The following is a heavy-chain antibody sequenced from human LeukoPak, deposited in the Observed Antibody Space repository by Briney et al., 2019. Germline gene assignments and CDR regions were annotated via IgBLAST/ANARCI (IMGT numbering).Heavy chain of an antibody. D-gene: IGHD2-2*01. Sequence: ASVKVSCKASGGTFSNYAISWVRQAPGQGLEWMGGIIPIFGTANYAQKFQGRVTITSDESTSTAYMELSSLRSEDTAVYYCARANLVFVVVPAATVSGVWFDPWGQGTLVTVSS. CDR1: GGTFSNYA. J-gene: IGHJ5*02. CDR2: IIPIFGTA. CDR3: ARANLVFVVVPAATVSGVWFDP. V-gene: IGHV1-69*13.